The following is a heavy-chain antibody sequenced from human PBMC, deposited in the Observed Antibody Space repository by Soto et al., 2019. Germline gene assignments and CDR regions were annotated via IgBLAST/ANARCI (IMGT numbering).Heavy chain of an antibody. CDR1: GDTFMYYA. J-gene: IGHJ3*01. CDR2: AIPVFGTT. CDR3: ARTYIAASRPTASDL. V-gene: IGHV1-69*01. D-gene: IGHD6-13*01. Sequence: QVQLVQSGAEVRKPGSSVKVSCKASGDTFMYYAFTWVRQAPGQGLEWVGQAIPVFGTTNHAQKFPGRVTFTADESTRKAYMELSRLRFEDTAVYFCARTYIAASRPTASDLWGQGTMVTVSS.